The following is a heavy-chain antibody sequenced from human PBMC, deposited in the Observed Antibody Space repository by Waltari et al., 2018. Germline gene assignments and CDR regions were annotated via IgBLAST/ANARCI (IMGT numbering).Heavy chain of an antibody. V-gene: IGHV1-2*02. D-gene: IGHD3-22*01. CDR3: ARAMIVGLRGAFDI. CDR1: GSTFPGTY. CDR2: INPNSGGT. Sequence: QVQLVQSGAEVKKPGASVKVSCTASGSTFPGTYMQLVRQAPGQGLEWMGWINPNSGGTNYAQKFQGRVTMTRDTSISTAYMELSRLRSDDTAVYYCARAMIVGLRGAFDIWGQGTMVTVSS. J-gene: IGHJ3*02.